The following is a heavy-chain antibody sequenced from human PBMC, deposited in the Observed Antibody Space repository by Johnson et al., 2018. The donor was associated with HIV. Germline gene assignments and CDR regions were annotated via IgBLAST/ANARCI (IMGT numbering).Heavy chain of an antibody. Sequence: QVQLVESGVGLVKPGESLRLSCVASGFTFSRYGMHWVRQAPGKGLEWVAVIWYDGNNKYYADSVKVRFTISRDNSKNTLYLQMNSLRVEDTAVYYCAKDRGSPGIPAAFDIWGQGTIVTVSS. D-gene: IGHD1-26*01. J-gene: IGHJ3*02. CDR3: AKDRGSPGIPAAFDI. CDR2: IWYDGNNK. V-gene: IGHV3-33*06. CDR1: GFTFSRYG.